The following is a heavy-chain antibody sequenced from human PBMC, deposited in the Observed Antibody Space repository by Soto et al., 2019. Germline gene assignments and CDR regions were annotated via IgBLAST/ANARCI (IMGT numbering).Heavy chain of an antibody. CDR3: ARDTLRRQPPWILTPGWLAG. CDR1: EFSFSTYG. V-gene: IGHV3-30*19. D-gene: IGHD6-19*01. CDR2: LSYDGANA. J-gene: IGHJ6*02. Sequence: QGQLVESGGGVVQPGGSLRLSCAASEFSFSTYGMHWVRQAPGKGLEWVAFLSYDGANAQHSDSVRGRFTISRDNSKKTVFLQMNSLRLEEPACYYLARDTLRRQPPWILTPGWLAGWGPGNTVNVAS.